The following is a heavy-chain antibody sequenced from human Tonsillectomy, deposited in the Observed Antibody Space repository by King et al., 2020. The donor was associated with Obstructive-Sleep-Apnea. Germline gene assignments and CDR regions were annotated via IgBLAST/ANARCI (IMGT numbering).Heavy chain of an antibody. CDR2: INLNGGST. J-gene: IGHJ4*02. Sequence: VQLVESGADVKEPGASVKVSCKTSGYTFTSSYMHWVRQAPGQGLEWMGIINLNGGSTTYAPRIRGRVTMTRDTSTSTVYMDLSSLRCEDTAVYYCTRGDQLLSSFDYWGQGTLVTVSS. V-gene: IGHV1-46*01. D-gene: IGHD3-22*01. CDR3: TRGDQLLSSFDY. CDR1: GYTFTSSY.